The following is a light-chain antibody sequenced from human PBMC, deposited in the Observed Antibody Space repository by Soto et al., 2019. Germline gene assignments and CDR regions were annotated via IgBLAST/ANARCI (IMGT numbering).Light chain of an antibody. Sequence: EIVLTQSPATLSLSPWERATLSCRASEIVAGYLAWYQHKPGLPPRLLIYETSNRVIGIPARFSGSGSGTDFTLTISSLEPEDFGVYYCQQRENWPITFGHGTRLEIK. J-gene: IGKJ5*01. V-gene: IGKV3-11*01. CDR3: QQRENWPIT. CDR1: EIVAGY. CDR2: ETS.